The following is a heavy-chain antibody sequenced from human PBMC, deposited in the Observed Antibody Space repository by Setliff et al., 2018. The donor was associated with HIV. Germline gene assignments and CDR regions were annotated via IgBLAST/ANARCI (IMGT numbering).Heavy chain of an antibody. J-gene: IGHJ3*02. CDR3: ARGKESKVYYDIPDAFDI. CDR2: ISAYNGNT. CDR1: GYSFINYG. D-gene: IGHD3-9*01. V-gene: IGHV1-18*01. Sequence: ASVKVSCKASGYSFINYGISWVRQAPGQGLEWMGWISAYNGNTNYAQKLQGRVTMTTDTSTSTAYMELRSLRPDDTAVYYCARGKESKVYYDIPDAFDIWGQGTMVTVSS.